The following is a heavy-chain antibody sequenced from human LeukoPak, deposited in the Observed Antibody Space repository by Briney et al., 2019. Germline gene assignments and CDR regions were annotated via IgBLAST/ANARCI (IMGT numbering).Heavy chain of an antibody. CDR1: GGSISSSSYY. CDR3: ARQNSYCSGGSCYSAKLYYGMDV. J-gene: IGHJ6*02. CDR2: IYYSGST. D-gene: IGHD2-15*01. V-gene: IGHV4-39*01. Sequence: SETLSLTCTVSGGSISSSSYYWGWIRQPPGKGLEWIGSIYYSGSTYYNPSLKSRVTISVDTFKNQFSLKLSSVTAADTAVYYCARQNSYCSGGSCYSAKLYYGMDVWGQGTTVTVSS.